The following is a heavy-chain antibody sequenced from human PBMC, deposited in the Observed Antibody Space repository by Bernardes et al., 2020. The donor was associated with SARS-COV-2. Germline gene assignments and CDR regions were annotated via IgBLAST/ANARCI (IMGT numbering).Heavy chain of an antibody. CDR2: INHSGST. Sequence: SETLSLTCAVYGGSFSGYYWSWIRPPPGKGLEWIGEINHSGSTNYNPSLKSRVTISVDTSKNQFSLKLSSVTAADTAVYYCARGSGDYAFDYWGQGTLVTVSS. D-gene: IGHD4-17*01. V-gene: IGHV4-34*01. J-gene: IGHJ4*02. CDR3: ARGSGDYAFDY. CDR1: GGSFSGYY.